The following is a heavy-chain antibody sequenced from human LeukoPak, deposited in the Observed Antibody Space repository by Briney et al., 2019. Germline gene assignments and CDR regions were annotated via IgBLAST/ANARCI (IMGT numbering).Heavy chain of an antibody. Sequence: PSETLSLTCTVPGGSFISGDYYWNWIRQPPGKGLEWIGYIYYSGSTYYNPSLKSRVTMTRDTSTSTVYMELSSLRSEDTAVYYCAREEVMVVAATAFHYGMDVWGQGTTVTVSS. CDR2: IYYSGST. D-gene: IGHD2-15*01. J-gene: IGHJ6*02. CDR1: GGSFISGDYY. CDR3: AREEVMVVAATAFHYGMDV. V-gene: IGHV4-30-4*02.